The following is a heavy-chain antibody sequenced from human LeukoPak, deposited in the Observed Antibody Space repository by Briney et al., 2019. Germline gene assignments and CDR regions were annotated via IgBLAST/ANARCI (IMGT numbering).Heavy chain of an antibody. CDR1: GFTVSSNY. J-gene: IGHJ5*02. CDR2: IYSGGSS. D-gene: IGHD3-3*01. CDR3: ARGTTSPVGGFDP. V-gene: IGHV3-53*01. Sequence: PGGSLRLSCAASGFTVSSNYMSWVRRAPGKGLEWVSVIYSGGSSYYADSVKGRFTISRDNPTNTVFLHMNTLRAEDTAVYYCARGTTSPVGGFDPWGQGTLVTVSS.